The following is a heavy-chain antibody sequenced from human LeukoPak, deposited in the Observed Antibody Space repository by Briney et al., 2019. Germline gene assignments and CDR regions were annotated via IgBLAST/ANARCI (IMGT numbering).Heavy chain of an antibody. CDR2: INPNSGGA. V-gene: IGHV1-2*06. Sequence: ASVKVSCKASGYTFIGYYMHWVRQAPGQGLEWMGRINPNSGGANYAQKFRGRVTMTRDTSISTAYMELSRLRSDDTAVYYCARDHEDCSSTSCYDWGQGTLVTVSS. CDR3: ARDHEDCSSTSCYD. CDR1: GYTFIGYY. D-gene: IGHD2-2*01. J-gene: IGHJ4*02.